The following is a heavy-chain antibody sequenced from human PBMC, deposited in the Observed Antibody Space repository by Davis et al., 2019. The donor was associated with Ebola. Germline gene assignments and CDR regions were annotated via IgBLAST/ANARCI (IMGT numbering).Heavy chain of an antibody. Sequence: GESLKISCVASGFRFSSYVMGWVRQAPGKGLEWVSRIGGSGDTADYGDSVRGRFTISRDNSKNTLYLQMISLRAEDTAVYYCAKGEQYCSDISCYSFDAFGSWGQGTMVTVSS. D-gene: IGHD2-2*01. CDR1: GFRFSSYV. V-gene: IGHV3-23*01. CDR3: AKGEQYCSDISCYSFDAFGS. CDR2: IGGSGDTA. J-gene: IGHJ3*02.